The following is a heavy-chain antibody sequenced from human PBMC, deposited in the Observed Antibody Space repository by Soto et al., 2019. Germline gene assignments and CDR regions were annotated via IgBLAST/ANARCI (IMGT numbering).Heavy chain of an antibody. CDR1: GGSISSSNW. D-gene: IGHD5-12*01. CDR3: AIITGWLRTTNWFDP. CDR2: IYHSGST. J-gene: IGHJ5*02. Sequence: SETLSLTCAVSGGSISSSNWWSWVRQPPGKGLEWIGEIYHSGSTNYNPSLKSRVTISVDKSKNQFSLKLSSVTAADTAVYYCAIITGWLRTTNWFDPWGQGTLVNVAS. V-gene: IGHV4-4*02.